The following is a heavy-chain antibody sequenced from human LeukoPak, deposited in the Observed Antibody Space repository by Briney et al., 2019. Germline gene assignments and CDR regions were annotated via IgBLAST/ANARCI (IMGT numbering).Heavy chain of an antibody. J-gene: IGHJ6*02. Sequence: ASVKVSCKASGYTFTSYGISWVRQAPGQGLEWMGRIIPILGIANYAQKFQGRVTITADKSTSTAYMELSSLRSEDTAVYYCARGRLYDTRAGYGMDVWGQGTTVTVSS. CDR2: IIPILGIA. D-gene: IGHD3-22*01. CDR1: GYTFTSYG. V-gene: IGHV1-69*04. CDR3: ARGRLYDTRAGYGMDV.